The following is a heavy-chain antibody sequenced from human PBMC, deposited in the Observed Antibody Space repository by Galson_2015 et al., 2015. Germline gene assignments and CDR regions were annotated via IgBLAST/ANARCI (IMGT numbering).Heavy chain of an antibody. J-gene: IGHJ6*03. CDR3: ARGKGLRGNFNYYYYYMDV. Sequence: TLSLTCAVYGGSFSGYYWSWIRQPPGKGLEWIGEINHSGSTNYNPSLKSRVTISVDTSKNQFSLKLSSVTAADTAVYYCARGKGLRGNFNYYYYYMDVWGKGTTVTVSS. CDR1: GGSFSGYY. V-gene: IGHV4-34*01. CDR2: INHSGST. D-gene: IGHD5/OR15-5a*01.